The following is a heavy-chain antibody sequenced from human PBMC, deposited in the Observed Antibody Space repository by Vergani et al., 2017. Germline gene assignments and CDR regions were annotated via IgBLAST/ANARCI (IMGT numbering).Heavy chain of an antibody. V-gene: IGHV1-69*02. Sequence: QVQLVQSGAEVKKPGSSVKVSCKASGGTFSSYTISWVRQAPGQGLEWMGRIIPILGIANYAQKFQVRVTITADKSTSTAYMELSSLRSEDTAVYYCARGSVAAAGTYYYYGMDVWGQGTTVTVSS. J-gene: IGHJ6*02. CDR1: GGTFSSYT. CDR2: IIPILGIA. D-gene: IGHD6-13*01. CDR3: ARGSVAAAGTYYYYGMDV.